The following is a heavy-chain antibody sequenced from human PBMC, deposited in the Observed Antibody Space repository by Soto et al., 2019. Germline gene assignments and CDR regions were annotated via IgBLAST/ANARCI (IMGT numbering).Heavy chain of an antibody. CDR3: ARGTVLVVAANKYTDAFDF. J-gene: IGHJ3*01. V-gene: IGHV4-59*01. D-gene: IGHD2-15*01. Sequence: PSETLSLTCPVSGGSISSYYWNWIRQSPGKGLEWIGYMYYSGSTKYNPSLKSRVTISLDTSKNQFSLNLRSVTAADTAVYYCARGTVLVVAANKYTDAFDFWGQGTMVTVSS. CDR2: MYYSGST. CDR1: GGSISSYY.